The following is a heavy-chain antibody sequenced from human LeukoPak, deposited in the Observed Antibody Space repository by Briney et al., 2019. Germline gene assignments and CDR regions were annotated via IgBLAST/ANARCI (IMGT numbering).Heavy chain of an antibody. CDR3: AREGLWGAARDAFDI. CDR2: ISISGSTI. Sequence: PGGSLRLSCAASGFTFSSYEMNWVRQAPGKGLEWVSYISISGSTIYYADSVKGRFTISRDNAKNSLYLQMNSLRVEDTAVYHCAREGLWGAARDAFDIWGQGTMVTVSS. V-gene: IGHV3-48*03. D-gene: IGHD6-6*01. CDR1: GFTFSSYE. J-gene: IGHJ3*02.